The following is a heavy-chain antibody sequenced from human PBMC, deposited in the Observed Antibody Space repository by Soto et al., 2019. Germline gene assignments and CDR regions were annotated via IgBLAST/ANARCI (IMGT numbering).Heavy chain of an antibody. D-gene: IGHD3-10*01. V-gene: IGHV1-18*04. CDR2: ISPYNGNT. CDR1: GYTFTSYG. J-gene: IGHJ6*02. CDR3: ARVQGRDAMDV. Sequence: ASVKVSCKTSGYTFTSYGISWVRQAPGQGLEWMGWISPYNGNTNYAQKIQDRVTLTTDTSTSTAYMELRSLRSDDTAVYFCARVQGRDAMDVWGQGTTVTVSS.